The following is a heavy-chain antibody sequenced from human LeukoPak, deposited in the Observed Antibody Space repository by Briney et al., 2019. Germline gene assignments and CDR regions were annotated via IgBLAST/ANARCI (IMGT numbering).Heavy chain of an antibody. V-gene: IGHV4-61*01. CDR1: GGSVSSGSYY. J-gene: IGHJ4*02. CDR3: ARGTGVDTAMTPSDY. D-gene: IGHD5-18*01. Sequence: SETLSLTCTVSGGSVSSGSYYWSWIRQPPGKGLEWIGYIYYSGSTNYNPSLKSRVTISVDTSKNQFSLKLSSVTAADTAVYYCARGTGVDTAMTPSDYWGQGTLVTVSS. CDR2: IYYSGST.